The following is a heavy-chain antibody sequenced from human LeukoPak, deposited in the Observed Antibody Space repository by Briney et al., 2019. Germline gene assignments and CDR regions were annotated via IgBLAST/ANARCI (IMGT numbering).Heavy chain of an antibody. J-gene: IGHJ4*02. D-gene: IGHD7-27*01. Sequence: GASVKVSCKASGYTFTSYAMNWVRQAPGQGLEWMGWINPNSGGTNYAQKFQGRVTMTRDTSISTAYMELSRLRSDDTAVYYCARDKRTGGFDYWGQGTLVTVSS. CDR1: GYTFTSYA. V-gene: IGHV1-2*02. CDR2: INPNSGGT. CDR3: ARDKRTGGFDY.